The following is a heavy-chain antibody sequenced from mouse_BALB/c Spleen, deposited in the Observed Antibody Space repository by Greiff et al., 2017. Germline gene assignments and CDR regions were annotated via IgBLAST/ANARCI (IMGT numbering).Heavy chain of an antibody. V-gene: IGHV3-1*02. J-gene: IGHJ1*01. CDR3: ARTADYGNRFYWYFDV. CDR2: IHYSGIT. D-gene: IGHD2-1*01. CDR1: GYSITSGYS. Sequence: DVQLQESGPDLVKPSQSLSLTCTVTGYSITSGYSWHWIRPFPGNKLEWMGYIHYSGITNYNPSLNSRISITRDTSKNQFFLQLNSVTTEDTATYYCARTADYGNRFYWYFDVWGAGTTVTVSS.